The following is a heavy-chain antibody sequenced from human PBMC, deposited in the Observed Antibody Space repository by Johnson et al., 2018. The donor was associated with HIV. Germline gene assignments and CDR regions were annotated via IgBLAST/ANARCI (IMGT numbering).Heavy chain of an antibody. D-gene: IGHD3-3*02. CDR2: IPYDGSNT. CDR3: ARAHLIFPKNAFDI. V-gene: IGHV3-30*03. CDR1: RFTFSRYG. J-gene: IGHJ3*02. Sequence: QVQLVESGGGVVQPGRSLRLSCAASRFTFSRYGMHWVRQAPGKGLEWVAVIPYDGSNTYYADSVKGRFTISRDNSKNTVYLQMNSLRAEDTAVYYCARAHLIFPKNAFDIWGQGTMVTVSS.